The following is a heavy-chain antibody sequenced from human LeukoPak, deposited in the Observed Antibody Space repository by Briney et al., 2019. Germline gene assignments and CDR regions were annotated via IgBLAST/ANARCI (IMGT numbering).Heavy chain of an antibody. CDR1: GGSISSYY. Sequence: KSSETLSLTCTVSGGSISSYYWSWIRQPAGKGLEWIGRIYTSGSTNYNPSLKSRVTMSVDTSKNQFSLKLSSVTAADTAVYYCARGRASYDFWSGYYRDNWFDPWGQGTLVTVSS. V-gene: IGHV4-4*07. D-gene: IGHD3-3*01. CDR3: ARGRASYDFWSGYYRDNWFDP. J-gene: IGHJ5*02. CDR2: IYTSGST.